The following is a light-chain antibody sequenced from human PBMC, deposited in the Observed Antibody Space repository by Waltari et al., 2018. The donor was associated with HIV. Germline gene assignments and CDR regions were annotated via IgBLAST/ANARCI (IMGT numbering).Light chain of an antibody. V-gene: IGLV1-44*01. CDR1: SSNIGRDA. CDR2: SND. Sequence: QSVLTQPPSESGTPGQRVTISCPGSSSNIGRDAVNWYKQFPGTAPNVLIYSNDQRPSGVPDRFSGSKSGTSASLAITGLQSEDEADYYCVVWDARLNGLVFGGGTKLTVL. CDR3: VVWDARLNGLV. J-gene: IGLJ2*01.